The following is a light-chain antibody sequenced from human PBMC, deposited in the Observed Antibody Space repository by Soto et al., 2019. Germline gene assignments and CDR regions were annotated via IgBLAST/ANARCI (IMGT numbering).Light chain of an antibody. CDR2: WAS. V-gene: IGKV4-1*01. CDR1: QSVLYSSNNKNY. CDR3: QQSESTPPT. J-gene: IGKJ2*01. Sequence: IVMTQSPDSLAVSLGERATINCKSSQSVLYSSNNKNYLAWYQQRPGQPPKLLIYWASTRESGVPDRVSGSGSGTDFTLTITSLEAEDVAVYYCQQSESTPPTFGQGTKLEIK.